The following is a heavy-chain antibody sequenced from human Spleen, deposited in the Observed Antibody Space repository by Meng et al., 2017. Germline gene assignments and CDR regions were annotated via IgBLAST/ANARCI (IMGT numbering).Heavy chain of an antibody. Sequence: GESLKISCAASGFTFSRYWMSWVRQAPGKGLEWVSGINWNGASTGYADSVKGRFTISRDNAKNSLYLQMNSLRAEDTALYYCARDFDHWGQGTLVTVSS. V-gene: IGHV3-20*04. CDR1: GFTFSRYW. J-gene: IGHJ5*02. CDR3: ARDFDH. CDR2: INWNGAST.